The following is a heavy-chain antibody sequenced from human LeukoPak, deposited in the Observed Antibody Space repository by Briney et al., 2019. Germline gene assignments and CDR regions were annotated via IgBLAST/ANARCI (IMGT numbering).Heavy chain of an antibody. CDR2: TYYSGST. J-gene: IGHJ4*02. CDR3: ARGFYSSGWYYFDY. Sequence: PSETLSLTCTVSGGSISSYYWSWIRQPPGKGLEWIGYTYYSGSTNYNPSLKSRVTISVDTSKNQFSLKLSSVTAADTAVYYCARGFYSSGWYYFDYWGQGTLVTVSS. CDR1: GGSISSYY. V-gene: IGHV4-59*01. D-gene: IGHD6-19*01.